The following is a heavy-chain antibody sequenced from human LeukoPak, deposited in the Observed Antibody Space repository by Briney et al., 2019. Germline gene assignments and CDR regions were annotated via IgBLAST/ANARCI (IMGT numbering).Heavy chain of an antibody. CDR2: ISGSGGST. D-gene: IGHD4-17*01. CDR1: GFTFSSYG. J-gene: IGHJ3*02. V-gene: IGHV3-23*01. CDR3: ARGDPTVTTTGSGGLDI. Sequence: GGSLRLSCAVSGFTFSSYGMSWVRQAPGKGLEWVSAISGSGGSTYYADSMKGRFTISRDNAKNTLYLQMNSLRAEDTAVYYCARGDPTVTTTGSGGLDIWGQGTMVTVSS.